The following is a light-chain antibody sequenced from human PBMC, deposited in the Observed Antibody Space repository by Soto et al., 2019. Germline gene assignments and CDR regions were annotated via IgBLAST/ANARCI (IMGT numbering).Light chain of an antibody. Sequence: IQMTQSPSTLSASVGDGVTITCRASQSIGSWLAWYQQKPGKAPKLLIYKATNLQSGVPSRFSGSGSGTDFSLTISSLQPVDSATYFCQQYNDFQYTFGPGTKLEI. J-gene: IGKJ2*01. CDR1: QSIGSW. CDR2: KAT. CDR3: QQYNDFQYT. V-gene: IGKV1-5*03.